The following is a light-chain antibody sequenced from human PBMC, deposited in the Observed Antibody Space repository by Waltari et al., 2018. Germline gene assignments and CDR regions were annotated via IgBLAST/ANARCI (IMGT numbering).Light chain of an antibody. CDR3: QHYVRLPVT. V-gene: IGKV3-20*01. CDR1: QSVSRS. J-gene: IGKJ1*01. Sequence: SCRAIQSVSRSLAWYQQKPCQAPRLLIYGAASMATGIPDRFTGSGSWTDFSLTISSLESEDFAVYYCQHYVRLPVTFGQGTNVEIK. CDR2: GAA.